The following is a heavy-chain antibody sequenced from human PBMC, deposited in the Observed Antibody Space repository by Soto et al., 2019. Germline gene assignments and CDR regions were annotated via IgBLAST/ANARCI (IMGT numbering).Heavy chain of an antibody. V-gene: IGHV4-59*01. CDR1: GGSISSYY. J-gene: IGHJ2*01. CDR3: ARRINWGYWYFDL. D-gene: IGHD7-27*01. CDR2: IYYSGST. Sequence: QVQLQESGPGLVKPSETLSLTCTVSGGSISSYYWSWIRQPPGKGLEWIGYIYYSGSTNYNPSLKSRVTISVDTSKNQFSRKLSSVTAADTAVYYCARRINWGYWYFDLWGRGTLVTVSS.